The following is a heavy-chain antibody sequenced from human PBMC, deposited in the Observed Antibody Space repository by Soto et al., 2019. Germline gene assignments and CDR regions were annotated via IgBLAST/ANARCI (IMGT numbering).Heavy chain of an antibody. V-gene: IGHV3-74*01. CDR1: GFTFSTYW. Sequence: EVQLVQSGGGLVQPGGSLRLSCAASGFTFSTYWMHWVRQAPGKGLVWVSRISSDGSSTTYADSVKGRFTISRDDAKNTLYLQMNSLRAEDTAVYYCAQLGYCSDVTCYSSIWGQATLVTVSS. D-gene: IGHD2-15*01. CDR2: ISSDGSST. CDR3: AQLGYCSDVTCYSSI. J-gene: IGHJ4*02.